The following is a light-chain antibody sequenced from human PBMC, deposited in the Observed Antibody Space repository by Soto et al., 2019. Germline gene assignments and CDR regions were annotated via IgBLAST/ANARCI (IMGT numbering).Light chain of an antibody. Sequence: QSALTQPASVSGSPGQSITISCTGTSSDVGGYNYVSWYQQHPGKDPKLMIYDVSNRPSGVSNRFSGSKSGNTASLTISGLQAEDEADYYCSSYTISSTLDVFGPGTKVTVL. J-gene: IGLJ1*01. CDR1: SSDVGGYNY. CDR3: SSYTISSTLDV. V-gene: IGLV2-14*01. CDR2: DVS.